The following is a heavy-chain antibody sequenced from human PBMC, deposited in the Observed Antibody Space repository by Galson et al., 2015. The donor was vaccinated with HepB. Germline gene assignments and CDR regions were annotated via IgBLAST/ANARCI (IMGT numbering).Heavy chain of an antibody. V-gene: IGHV1-46*01. J-gene: IGHJ4*02. CDR2: INPSGGST. D-gene: IGHD5-12*01. Sequence: SVKVSCKASGYTFTTYYMHWVRQAPGQGLEWMGIINPSGGSTSYAQKFQGRVTMTRDTSTGTVYMELSSLRSEDTAVYYCARGQLYSCYDINCFDYWGQGTLVTVSS. CDR1: GYTFTTYY. CDR3: ARGQLYSCYDINCFDY.